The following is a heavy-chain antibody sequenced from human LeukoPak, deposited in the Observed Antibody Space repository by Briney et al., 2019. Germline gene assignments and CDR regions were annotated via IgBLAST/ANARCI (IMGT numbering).Heavy chain of an antibody. J-gene: IGHJ5*02. D-gene: IGHD6-19*01. CDR3: AKVGVAGLSIGWFDP. CDR1: GFTFSSYA. CDR2: ISGSGGST. Sequence: PGGSLRLSCAASGFTFSSYAMSWVRQALGKGLEWVSAISGSGGSTYYADSVKGRFTISRDNSKNTLYLQMNSLRAEDTAVYYCAKVGVAGLSIGWFDPWGQGTLVTVSS. V-gene: IGHV3-23*01.